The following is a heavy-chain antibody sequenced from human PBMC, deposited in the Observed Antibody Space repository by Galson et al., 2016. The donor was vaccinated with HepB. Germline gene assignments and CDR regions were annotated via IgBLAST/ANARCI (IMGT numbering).Heavy chain of an antibody. CDR1: GFTFSRYA. CDR2: IKQDGSEK. CDR3: ARVGIGSSWYFDY. V-gene: IGHV3-7*01. D-gene: IGHD6-13*01. Sequence: SLRLSCAASGFTFSRYAMSWVRQAPGKGLEWVAIIKQDGSEKYYVDSVKGRFTISRDNAKKSLYLQMNSLRAEDTAVYYCARVGIGSSWYFDYWGQGTLVTVSS. J-gene: IGHJ4*02.